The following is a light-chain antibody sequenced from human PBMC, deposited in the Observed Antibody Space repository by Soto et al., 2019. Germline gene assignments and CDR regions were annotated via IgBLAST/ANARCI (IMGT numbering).Light chain of an antibody. J-gene: IGLJ1*01. V-gene: IGLV2-8*01. CDR3: SSYAGTNKSV. CDR2: EVS. Sequence: YALTRPPSSSVSPGQSVTISCTGTSSDVGGYNYVSWYQQHPGKAPKLMIYEVSKRPSGVPDRFSGSKSGNTASLTVSGLQPEDEADYYCSSYAGTNKSVFGTGPKVTVL. CDR1: SSDVGGYNY.